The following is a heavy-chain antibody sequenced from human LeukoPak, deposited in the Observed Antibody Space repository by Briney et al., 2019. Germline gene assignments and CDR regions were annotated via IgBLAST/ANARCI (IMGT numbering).Heavy chain of an antibody. CDR3: ARGGYSSGWYLGGYFDY. CDR1: GGSISSYY. CDR2: INHSGST. J-gene: IGHJ4*02. Sequence: SETLSLTCTVSGGSISSYYWSWIRQPPGKGLEWIGEINHSGSTNYNPSLKSRVTISVDTSKDQFSLKLSSVTAADTAVYYCARGGYSSGWYLGGYFDYWGQGTLVTVSS. V-gene: IGHV4-34*01. D-gene: IGHD6-19*01.